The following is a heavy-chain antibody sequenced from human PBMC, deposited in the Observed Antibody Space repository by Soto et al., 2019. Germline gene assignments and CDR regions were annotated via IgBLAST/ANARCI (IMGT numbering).Heavy chain of an antibody. CDR2: IKSKTDGGTT. V-gene: IGHV3-15*07. D-gene: IGHD6-13*01. CDR3: TISSWLGGFDP. J-gene: IGHJ5*02. Sequence: YYWMNWVRQAPGKGLEWVGRIKSKTDGGTTDYAAPVKGRFTISRDDSKNTLYLQMNSLKTEDTAVYYCTISSWLGGFDPWGQGTLVTVSS. CDR1: YYW.